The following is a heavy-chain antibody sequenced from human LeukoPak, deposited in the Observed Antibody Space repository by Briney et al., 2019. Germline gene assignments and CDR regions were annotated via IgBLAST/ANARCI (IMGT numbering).Heavy chain of an antibody. J-gene: IGHJ6*03. V-gene: IGHV4-61*02. Sequence: PSETLSLTCTVSGGSISSGSYYWSWIRQPAGKGLEWIGRIYTSGSTNYNPSLKSRVTISVDTSKNQFSLKLSSVTAADTAVYYCARHRRKATPATGKRVPAASYYMDVWGKGTTATVSS. CDR3: ARHRRKATPATGKRVPAASYYMDV. CDR1: GGSISSGSYY. CDR2: IYTSGST. D-gene: IGHD2-2*01.